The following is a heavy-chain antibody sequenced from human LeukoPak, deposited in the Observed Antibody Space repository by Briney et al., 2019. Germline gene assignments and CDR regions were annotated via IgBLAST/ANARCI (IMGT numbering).Heavy chain of an antibody. V-gene: IGHV3-23*01. CDR3: AKDSELLCGGWFDP. J-gene: IGHJ5*02. CDR1: GFTVSSYA. D-gene: IGHD2-2*01. Sequence: GGSLRLSCAASGFTVSSYALSWVRQAPGKGLEWISAISGHGSSTYYADSVKGRFTISRDNSKNTLYLQMNSLRAEDTAVYYCAKDSELLCGGWFDPWGQGTLVTVSS. CDR2: ISGHGSST.